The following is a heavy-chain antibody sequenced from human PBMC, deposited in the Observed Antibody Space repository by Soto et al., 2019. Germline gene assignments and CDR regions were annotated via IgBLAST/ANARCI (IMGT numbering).Heavy chain of an antibody. CDR3: ARQIYDSDTGPNFQYYFDS. CDR1: GYSFAGYW. D-gene: IGHD3-22*01. J-gene: IGHJ4*02. V-gene: IGHV5-10-1*01. CDR2: IDPSDSQT. Sequence: GESLKISCKGSGYSFAGYWITWVRQKPGKGLEWMGRIDPSDSQTYYSPSFRGHVTISVTKSITTVFLQWSSLRASDTAMYYCARQIYDSDTGPNFQYYFDSWSQGTPVTVSS.